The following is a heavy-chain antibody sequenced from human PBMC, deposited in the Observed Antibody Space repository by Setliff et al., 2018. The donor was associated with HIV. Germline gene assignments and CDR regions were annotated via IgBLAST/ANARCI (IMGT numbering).Heavy chain of an antibody. CDR1: GFTVSPYW. V-gene: IGHV3-7*01. Sequence: GGSLRLSCAASGFTVSPYWMSWVRQGPEGLEWVANINQDGREKNYVDSVRGRFTVSRDNTQNSLYLQMNSLRAEDTAVYYCARDRDRQFNWYLDLWGRGTLVTVS. CDR3: ARDRDRQFNWYLDL. J-gene: IGHJ2*01. CDR2: INQDGREK.